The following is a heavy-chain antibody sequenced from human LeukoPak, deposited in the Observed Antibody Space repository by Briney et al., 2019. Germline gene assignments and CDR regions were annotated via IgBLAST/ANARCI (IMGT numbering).Heavy chain of an antibody. D-gene: IGHD3-10*01. V-gene: IGHV1-24*01. CDR2: FDPEDGET. J-gene: IGHJ4*02. Sequence: ASVKVPCKVSGYTLTELSMHWVRQAPGKGLEWMGGFDPEDGETIYAQKFQGRVTMTEDTSTDTAYMELSSLRSEDTAVYYCATAPITMVRGVIGYWGQGTLVTVSS. CDR3: ATAPITMVRGVIGY. CDR1: GYTLTELS.